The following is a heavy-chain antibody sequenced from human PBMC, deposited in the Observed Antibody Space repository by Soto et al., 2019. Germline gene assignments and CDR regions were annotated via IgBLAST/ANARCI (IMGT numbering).Heavy chain of an antibody. CDR2: IYYSGST. D-gene: IGHD3-9*01. CDR1: GGSISSGDYY. Sequence: SETLSLTCTVSGGSISSGDYYWSWIRQPPGKGLEWIGYIYYSGSTYYNPSLKSRVTISVDTSKNQFSLKLSSVTAADTAVYYCASTPPYYDILTGYPAYYHYGMDVWGQGTTVTVSS. V-gene: IGHV4-30-4*01. CDR3: ASTPPYYDILTGYPAYYHYGMDV. J-gene: IGHJ6*02.